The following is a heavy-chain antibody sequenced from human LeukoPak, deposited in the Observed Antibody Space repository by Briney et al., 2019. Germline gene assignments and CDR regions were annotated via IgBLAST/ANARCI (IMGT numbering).Heavy chain of an antibody. CDR1: GGSFSGYY. CDR2: INHSGST. D-gene: IGHD3-16*01. Sequence: PSETLSLTCAVYGGSFSGYYWSWIRQPPGKGLEWIGEINHSGSTNYNPSLKSRVTVSVDTSKNQCSLRLSSVTAADTAVYYCARGLVGAFDIWGQGTMVTVSS. CDR3: ARGLVGAFDI. J-gene: IGHJ3*02. V-gene: IGHV4-34*01.